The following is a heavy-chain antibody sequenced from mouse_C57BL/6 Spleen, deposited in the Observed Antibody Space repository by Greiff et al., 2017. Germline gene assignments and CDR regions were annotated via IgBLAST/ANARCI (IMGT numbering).Heavy chain of an antibody. Sequence: QVQLQQSGAELVRPGASVTLSCKASGYTFTDYEMHWVKQTPVHGLEWIGAIDPETGGTAYNQKFKGKAILTADKSSSTAYMELRSLTSEDSAVYYCTRCDDGFDYWGQGTTLTVSS. D-gene: IGHD1-1*01. J-gene: IGHJ2*01. CDR3: TRCDDGFDY. CDR2: IDPETGGT. CDR1: GYTFTDYE. V-gene: IGHV1-15*01.